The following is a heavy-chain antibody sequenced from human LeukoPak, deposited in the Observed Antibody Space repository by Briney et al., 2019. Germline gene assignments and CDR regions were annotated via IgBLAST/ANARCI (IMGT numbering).Heavy chain of an antibody. CDR3: ARDFGGGLWFGELLGAFDI. CDR2: IKQDGSEK. D-gene: IGHD3-10*01. V-gene: IGHV3-7*03. CDR1: GFTFSSYW. J-gene: IGHJ3*02. Sequence: GGSLRLSCAASGFTFSSYWMSWVRQAPGKGPEWVANIKQDGSEKYYVDSVKGRFTISRDNAKNSLYLQMNSLRAEDTAVYYCARDFGGGLWFGELLGAFDIWGQGTMVTVSS.